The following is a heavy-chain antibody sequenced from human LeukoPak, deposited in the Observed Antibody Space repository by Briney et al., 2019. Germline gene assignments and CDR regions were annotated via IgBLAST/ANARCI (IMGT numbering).Heavy chain of an antibody. Sequence: SSETLSLTCAVYGGSFSGYYWSWIRQPPGKGLEWIGEINHSGSTNYNPSLKSRVTISVDTSKNQFSLKLSSVTAADTAVYYCARGSRAEGIAARSRRNWFDPWGQGTLVTVSS. V-gene: IGHV4-34*01. CDR2: INHSGST. CDR1: GGSFSGYY. CDR3: ARGSRAEGIAARSRRNWFDP. D-gene: IGHD6-6*01. J-gene: IGHJ5*02.